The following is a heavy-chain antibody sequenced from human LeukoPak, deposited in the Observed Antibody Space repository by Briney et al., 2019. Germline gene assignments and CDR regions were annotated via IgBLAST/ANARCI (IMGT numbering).Heavy chain of an antibody. CDR3: ARSYQQEEYGMDV. V-gene: IGHV1-69*06. Sequence: ASVKVSCKASGGTFSSYAISWVRQAPGQGLEWMGGIIPIFGTANYAQKFQGRVTITADKSTSTAYMELSSLRSEDTAVYYCARSYQQEEYGMDVRGKGTTVTVSS. J-gene: IGHJ6*04. D-gene: IGHD2-2*01. CDR2: IIPIFGTA. CDR1: GGTFSSYA.